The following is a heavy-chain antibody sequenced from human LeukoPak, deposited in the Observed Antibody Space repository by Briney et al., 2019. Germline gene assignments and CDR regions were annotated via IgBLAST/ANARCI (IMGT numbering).Heavy chain of an antibody. J-gene: IGHJ3*02. CDR3: GRVGGRSKAAKGDAFDI. V-gene: IGHV3-21*01. CDR2: ISSSSSYI. D-gene: IGHD6-6*01. CDR1: GFTFSSYS. Sequence: GGSLRLSCAASGFTFSSYSMNWVRQAPGKGLEWVSSISSSSSYIYYADSVKGRFTISRDNAQNSMYLQMNSLRAEDTAVYYCGRVGGRSKAAKGDAFDIWGQGTMVTVSS.